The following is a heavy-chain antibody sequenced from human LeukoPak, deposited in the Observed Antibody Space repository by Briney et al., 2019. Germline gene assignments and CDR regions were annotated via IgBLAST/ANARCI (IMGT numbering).Heavy chain of an antibody. Sequence: GGSLRLSCAASGFTFSSYWMHWVRQAPGKGLDWVAMIWHDGATKFYADSVKGRFTISRDNSKDTLYLQMDSLRAEDTAVFYCARELLGEGPDAFDVWGQGTIVTVSS. J-gene: IGHJ3*01. CDR1: GFTFSSYW. D-gene: IGHD3-16*01. CDR3: ARELLGEGPDAFDV. CDR2: IWHDGATK. V-gene: IGHV3-33*08.